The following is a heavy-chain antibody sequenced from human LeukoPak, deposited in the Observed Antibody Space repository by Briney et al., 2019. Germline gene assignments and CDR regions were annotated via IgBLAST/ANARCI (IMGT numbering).Heavy chain of an antibody. D-gene: IGHD6-13*01. Sequence: SETLCLTCTFSGGSTSSRSYWAWIRQPPGKGLEWIGSFFCGGSTYYNPSLKSRVTISVDTYKNQISLKLTSVTAADTAVYYCARHLQYSSIWYNWFDSWGQGTLVTVSS. J-gene: IGHJ5*01. CDR2: FFCGGST. V-gene: IGHV4-39*01. CDR3: ARHLQYSSIWYNWFDS. CDR1: GGSTSSRSY.